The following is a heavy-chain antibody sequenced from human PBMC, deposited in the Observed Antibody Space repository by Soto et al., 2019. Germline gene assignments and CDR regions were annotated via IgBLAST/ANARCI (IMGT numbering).Heavy chain of an antibody. CDR1: GYTFTSYG. CDR3: ARRGGNTLRHSFDY. D-gene: IGHD1-26*01. V-gene: IGHV1-18*04. J-gene: IGHJ4*02. Sequence: ASVKVSCKASGYTFTSYGISWVRQAPGQGLEWMGWISAYNGNTNYAQKLQGRVTMTTDTSTSTAYMELRSLRSDVTAVYYCARRGGNTLRHSFDYCGQGTLVTVSS. CDR2: ISAYNGNT.